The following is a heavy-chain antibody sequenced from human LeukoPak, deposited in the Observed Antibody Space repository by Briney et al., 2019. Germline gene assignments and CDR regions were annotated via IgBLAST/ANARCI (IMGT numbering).Heavy chain of an antibody. CDR1: GRSFSGYC. D-gene: IGHD6-13*01. Sequence: PSETLSLTCAVYGRSFSGYCWSWIRQPPGKGLEWIGEINHSGSTNYNPSLKSRVTISVDTSKNQFSLKLSSVTAADTAVYYCARGRGIAAAGTGYDGGWFDPWGQGTLVTVSS. J-gene: IGHJ5*02. CDR2: INHSGST. CDR3: ARGRGIAAAGTGYDGGWFDP. V-gene: IGHV4-34*01.